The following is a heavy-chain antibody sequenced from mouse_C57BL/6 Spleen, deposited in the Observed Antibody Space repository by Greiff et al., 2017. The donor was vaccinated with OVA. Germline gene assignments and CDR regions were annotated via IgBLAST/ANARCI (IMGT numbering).Heavy chain of an antibody. D-gene: IGHD2-4*01. Sequence: VKLMESGPELVKPGASVKISCKASGYSFTSYYIHWVKQRPGQGLEWIGWIYPGSGNTKYNEKFKGKATLTADTSSSTAYMQLSSLTSEDSAVYYCARRDYDYLFDYWGQGTTLTVSS. CDR1: GYSFTSYY. CDR2: IYPGSGNT. V-gene: IGHV1-66*01. CDR3: ARRDYDYLFDY. J-gene: IGHJ2*01.